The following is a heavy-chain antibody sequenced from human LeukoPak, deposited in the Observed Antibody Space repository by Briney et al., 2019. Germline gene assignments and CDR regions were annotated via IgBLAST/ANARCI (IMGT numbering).Heavy chain of an antibody. CDR2: IGARGDVT. CDR3: AKVHYTASFPGSFPGRNYFDS. V-gene: IGHV3-23*01. J-gene: IGHJ4*02. D-gene: IGHD1-26*01. Sequence: AGGSLRLSCTVSGFAFSGYAMSWVRQAPGKGPEWVSSIGARGDVTYSADSVKGRFTISRDNSKRTLFLQMNNLRTEDTAVYYCAKVHYTASFPGSFPGRNYFDSWGQGSLVTVSS. CDR1: GFAFSGYA.